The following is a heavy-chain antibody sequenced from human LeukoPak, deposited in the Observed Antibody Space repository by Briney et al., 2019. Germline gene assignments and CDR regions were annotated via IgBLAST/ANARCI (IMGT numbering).Heavy chain of an antibody. Sequence: GGSLRLSCAASGFTFSSYAMSWVRQAPGKGLEWVSAISGSGGSTYYADSVKGRFTISRDNSKNTLYLQMNSLRAEDTAVYYCAKVVGYDFWSGYYSFDYWGQGTQVTVSS. D-gene: IGHD3-3*01. V-gene: IGHV3-23*01. CDR3: AKVVGYDFWSGYYSFDY. J-gene: IGHJ4*02. CDR2: ISGSGGST. CDR1: GFTFSSYA.